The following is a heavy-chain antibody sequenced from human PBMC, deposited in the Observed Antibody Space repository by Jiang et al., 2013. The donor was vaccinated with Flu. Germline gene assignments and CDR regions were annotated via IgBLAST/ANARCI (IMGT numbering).Heavy chain of an antibody. Sequence: GRSLRLSCAAXGFTFSSYGMHWVRQGSGKGLEWVAVIWYDGSNKYYADSVKGRFTISRDNSKNTLYLQMNSLRAEDTAVYYCARDLKYCSGGSCYRYFDYWGQGTLVIVSS. V-gene: IGHV3-33*01. D-gene: IGHD2-15*01. CDR1: GFTFSSYG. CDR2: IWYDGSNK. J-gene: IGHJ4*02. CDR3: ARDLKYCSGGSCYRYFDY.